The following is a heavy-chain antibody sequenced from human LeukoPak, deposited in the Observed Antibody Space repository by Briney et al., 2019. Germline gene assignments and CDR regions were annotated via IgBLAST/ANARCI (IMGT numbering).Heavy chain of an antibody. CDR2: INPNSGGT. Sequence: GASVTVSCKSSGYTFTGYYMHWVRQAPGQGLEWMGWINPNSGGTNYAQKFQGRVTMTRDTSISTAYMELSRLRSDDTAVYYCARPLGGIYCGGDCENLDAFDIWGQGTMVTVSS. J-gene: IGHJ3*02. D-gene: IGHD2-21*01. CDR3: ARPLGGIYCGGDCENLDAFDI. V-gene: IGHV1-2*02. CDR1: GYTFTGYY.